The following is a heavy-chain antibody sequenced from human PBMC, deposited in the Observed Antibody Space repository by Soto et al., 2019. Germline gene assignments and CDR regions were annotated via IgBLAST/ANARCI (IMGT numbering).Heavy chain of an antibody. CDR2: INHSGST. CDR1: GGSFSGYY. CDR3: ASGEPYRYTSSSSRNRGGLDY. D-gene: IGHD6-6*01. V-gene: IGHV4-34*01. Sequence: SETLSLTCAVYGGSFSGYYWSWIRQPPGKGLEWIGEINHSGSTNYNPSLKSRVTISVDTSKNQFSLKLSSVTAADTAVYYCASGEPYRYTSSSSRNRGGLDYWGQGTLVTVSS. J-gene: IGHJ4*02.